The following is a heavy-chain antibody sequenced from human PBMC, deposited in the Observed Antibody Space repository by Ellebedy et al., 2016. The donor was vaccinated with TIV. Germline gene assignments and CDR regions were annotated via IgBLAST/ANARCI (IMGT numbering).Heavy chain of an antibody. D-gene: IGHD3-16*01. CDR1: GLSLTATGEG. CDR2: IYWDNDG. V-gene: IGHV2-5*04. J-gene: IGHJ3*01. Sequence: SGPTLVKPTETLTLTCTFSGLSLTATGEGVGWVRQPPGKALDWLAIIYWDNDGRYSSSMRSRLRITKDTSRREVVLTMTNMDPVDTGTYYCVQIMITYGGVTRTDAFDVWGQGILVTVSS. CDR3: VQIMITYGGVTRTDAFDV.